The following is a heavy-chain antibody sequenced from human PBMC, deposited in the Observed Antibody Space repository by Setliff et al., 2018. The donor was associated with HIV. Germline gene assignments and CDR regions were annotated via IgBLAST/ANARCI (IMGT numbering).Heavy chain of an antibody. D-gene: IGHD1-1*01. V-gene: IGHV3-7*01. Sequence: GGSLRLSCAASGFTFSRYWMSGVRQAPGKGLEWVANIKQDGSEKYYVDYVKGRFTISRDDAKNSVYLQINSLRAEDTAVHYCARDHGTVPGVDYMDVWGKGTTVTVSS. CDR3: ARDHGTVPGVDYMDV. CDR1: GFTFSRYW. CDR2: IKQDGSEK. J-gene: IGHJ6*03.